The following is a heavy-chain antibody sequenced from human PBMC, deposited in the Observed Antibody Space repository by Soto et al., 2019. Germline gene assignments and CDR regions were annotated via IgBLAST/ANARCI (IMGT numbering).Heavy chain of an antibody. V-gene: IGHV3-48*02. J-gene: IGHJ4*02. CDR3: ARSYNDYGCFDD. Sequence: EVQLLESGGGLVQPGGSLKLSCAASGFAFSSYSMNWVRQAPGKGLEWVSYISGSCRTTSYADSVKGRFTISRDTAKKSLFLKMNSLTDEDTAVYYCARSYNDYGCFDDWGQGALVTVSP. CDR1: GFAFSSYS. D-gene: IGHD4-17*01. CDR2: ISGSCRTT.